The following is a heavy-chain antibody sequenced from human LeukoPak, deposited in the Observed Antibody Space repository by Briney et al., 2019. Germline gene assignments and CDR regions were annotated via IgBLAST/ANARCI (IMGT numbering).Heavy chain of an antibody. Sequence: NPSETLSLTCTVSGGSISSGGYYWSWIRQHPGKGLEWIGYIYYSGSTYYNPSLKSRVTISVDTSKNQFSLKLSSVTAAGTAVYYCARAPGSYSSSSYYYMDVWGKGTTVTVSS. D-gene: IGHD6-6*01. CDR3: ARAPGSYSSSSYYYMDV. CDR1: GGSISSGGYY. CDR2: IYYSGST. J-gene: IGHJ6*03. V-gene: IGHV4-31*03.